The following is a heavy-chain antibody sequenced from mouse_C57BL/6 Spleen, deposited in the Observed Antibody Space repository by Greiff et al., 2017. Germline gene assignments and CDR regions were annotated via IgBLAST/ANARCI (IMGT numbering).Heavy chain of an antibody. CDR3: ASRKVYYDYLDY. Sequence: VQLQQSGPELVKPGASVKISCKASGYSFTGYYMNWVKQSPEKSLEWIGEINPSTGGTTYNQKFKAKATLTVDKSSSTAYMQLKSLTSEDSAVYYCASRKVYYDYLDYWGQGTTLTVSS. J-gene: IGHJ2*01. V-gene: IGHV1-42*01. D-gene: IGHD2-4*01. CDR2: INPSTGGT. CDR1: GYSFTGYY.